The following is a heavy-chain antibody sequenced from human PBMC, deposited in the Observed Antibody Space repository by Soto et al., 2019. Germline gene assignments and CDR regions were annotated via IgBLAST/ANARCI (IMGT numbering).Heavy chain of an antibody. CDR2: IIPIFGTA. J-gene: IGHJ6*02. CDR3: ARYSDYYSGMDV. V-gene: IGHV1-69*12. CDR1: GGTFSSYA. D-gene: IGHD2-15*01. Sequence: QVQLVQSGAEVKKPGSSVKVSCKASGGTFSSYAISWVRQAPGQGLEWMGGIIPIFGTANYAQKFRGRVTITADESTGTAYMERSSLRSEDTAVYYCARYSDYYSGMDVWGQGTTVTVSS.